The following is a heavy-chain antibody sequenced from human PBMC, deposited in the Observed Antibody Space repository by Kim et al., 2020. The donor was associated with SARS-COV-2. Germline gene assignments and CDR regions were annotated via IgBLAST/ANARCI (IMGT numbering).Heavy chain of an antibody. J-gene: IGHJ5*02. V-gene: IGHV4-34*01. Sequence: NPSLNARVTISVDTSKNQFSLKLSSVTAADTAVYYCAREITIFGVVEFDPWGQGTLVTVSS. D-gene: IGHD3-3*01. CDR3: AREITIFGVVEFDP.